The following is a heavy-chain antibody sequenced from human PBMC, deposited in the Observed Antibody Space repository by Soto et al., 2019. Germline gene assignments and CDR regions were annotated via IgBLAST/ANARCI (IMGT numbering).Heavy chain of an antibody. J-gene: IGHJ4*02. D-gene: IGHD6-13*01. CDR1: GFSVSDNS. Sequence: EVQLVESGGGSVQPGGSLRLSCQASGFSVSDNSMDWVRRTPGKGLGWVGQIRNRASGDTTFYAASVKGRFTVSRDDSRNSLYLQMNSLKTEDTAVYYCASSITQLLTDWGQGTLVAVAS. CDR2: IRNRASGDTT. V-gene: IGHV3-72*01. CDR3: ASSITQLLTD.